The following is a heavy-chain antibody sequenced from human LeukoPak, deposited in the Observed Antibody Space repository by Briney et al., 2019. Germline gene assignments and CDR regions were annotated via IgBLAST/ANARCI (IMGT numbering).Heavy chain of an antibody. CDR2: ISGSGGST. CDR3: AKVWYRIAAAGYYFDY. V-gene: IGHV3-23*01. CDR1: GFTFNSYA. D-gene: IGHD6-13*01. J-gene: IGHJ4*02. Sequence: GGSLGLSCAASGFTFNSYAMSWVRQAPGKGLEWVSSISGSGGSTYYADSMKGRFTISRDNSKNTLYLQMNSLRAEDTAVYYCAKVWYRIAAAGYYFDYWGQGTLVTVSS.